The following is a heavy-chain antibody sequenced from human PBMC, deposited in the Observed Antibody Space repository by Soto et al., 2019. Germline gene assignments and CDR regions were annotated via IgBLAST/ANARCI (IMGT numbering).Heavy chain of an antibody. CDR2: ISPSGSYM. CDR3: ARFGLVTFDC. Sequence: PGGSLRLSCAASGFIFNTYSMDWARQAPGKGLEWVASISPSGSYMYYGDSLKGRFTVSRDNAKNSLYLQMDSLRADDTAIYYCARFGLVTFDCWGQGTLVTVSS. V-gene: IGHV3-21*01. J-gene: IGHJ4*02. CDR1: GFIFNTYS. D-gene: IGHD3-3*01.